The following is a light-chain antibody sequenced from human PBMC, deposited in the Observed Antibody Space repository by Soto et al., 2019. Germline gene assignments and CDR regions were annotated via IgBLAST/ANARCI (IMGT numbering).Light chain of an antibody. CDR1: QSVSSS. J-gene: IGKJ5*01. CDR2: DVS. CDR3: QQRSKWPLT. Sequence: EIILAQSPATLSLSPGDGVTLSCRASQSVSSSLAWYQQKPGQAPRLLIYDVSTRATGIPARFSGSGSETDFTLTISSLEPGDFAIYYCQQRSKWPLTFGQGTRLEIK. V-gene: IGKV3-11*01.